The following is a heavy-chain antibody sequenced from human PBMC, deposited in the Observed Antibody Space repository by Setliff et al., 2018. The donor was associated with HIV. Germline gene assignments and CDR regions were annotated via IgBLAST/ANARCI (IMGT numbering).Heavy chain of an antibody. Sequence: GASVKVSCKAAGGTFSGHAINWVRQAPGQGVEWMGEIIPLFGTAHYAQRFQGRVTITADHSTSTAYMELSRLKSADTAVYYCASAPAHEHATGWYSSSNSFDPWGQGTLVTVSS. CDR3: ASAPAHEHATGWYSSSNSFDP. J-gene: IGHJ5*02. V-gene: IGHV1-69*13. D-gene: IGHD1-26*01. CDR1: GGTFSGHA. CDR2: IIPLFGTA.